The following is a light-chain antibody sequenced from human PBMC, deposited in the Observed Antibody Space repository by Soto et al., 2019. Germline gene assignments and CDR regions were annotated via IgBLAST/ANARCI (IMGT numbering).Light chain of an antibody. J-gene: IGKJ2*01. CDR2: GAS. CDR1: QSVSSSY. CDR3: QQYGSSPPKS. Sequence: EIVLTQSPGTLSLSPGERATLSCRASQSVSSSYLAWYQQKPGQAPRLLIYGASSRDTGIPDRFSGSGSGTDFNLNISILEPEDFAVYYCQQYGSSPPKSFGQGTKLEIK. V-gene: IGKV3-20*01.